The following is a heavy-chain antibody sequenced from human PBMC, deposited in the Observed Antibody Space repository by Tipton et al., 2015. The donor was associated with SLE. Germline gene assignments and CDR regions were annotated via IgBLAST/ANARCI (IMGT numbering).Heavy chain of an antibody. J-gene: IGHJ4*02. Sequence: TLSLTCTVSGGSISSYYWGWIRQPPGRGLEWIGSIYYSGSTYYNPSLKSRVTISVDTSKNQFSLKLSSVTAADTAVYYCARTHRGYDYPNWGQGTLVTVSS. CDR1: GGSISSYY. D-gene: IGHD5-12*01. CDR3: ARTHRGYDYPN. CDR2: IYYSGST. V-gene: IGHV4-39*07.